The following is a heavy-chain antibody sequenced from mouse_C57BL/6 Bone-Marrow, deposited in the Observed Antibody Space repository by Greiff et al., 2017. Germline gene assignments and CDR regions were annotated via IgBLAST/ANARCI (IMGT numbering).Heavy chain of an antibody. D-gene: IGHD3-3*01. J-gene: IGHJ4*01. CDR2: INPNNGVT. V-gene: IGHV1-26*01. CDR1: GYTFTDYY. CDR3: AREGQYYYAMDY. Sequence: VQLQQSGPELVMPGASVKISCKASGYTFTDYYMNWVKQSHGKSLEWIGDINPNNGVTSYNQKFKGKATLTVDKSSSTAYMELRSLTSEDSAVYYCAREGQYYYAMDYWGQGTSVTVSS.